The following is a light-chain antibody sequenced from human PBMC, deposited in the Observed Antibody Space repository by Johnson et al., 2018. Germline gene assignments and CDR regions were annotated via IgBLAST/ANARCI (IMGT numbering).Light chain of an antibody. CDR1: SSNIGNNY. V-gene: IGLV1-51*02. J-gene: IGLJ1*01. Sequence: QSVSTQPPSVSAAPGQKVTISCSGSSSNIGNNYVSWYQQLPGTAPKLLIYENNKLPSGIPDRFSGSKSGTSANMAITRLQTGDEAYYYCGTWDSSLSALNVFGTGTKVTVL. CDR3: GTWDSSLSALNV. CDR2: ENN.